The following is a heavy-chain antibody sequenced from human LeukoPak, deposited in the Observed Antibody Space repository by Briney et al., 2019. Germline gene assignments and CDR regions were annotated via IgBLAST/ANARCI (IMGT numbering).Heavy chain of an antibody. J-gene: IGHJ4*02. V-gene: IGHV3-48*01. D-gene: IGHD5-12*01. CDR3: AARYSGYDEYFDY. CDR1: GFTFSSYS. CDR2: ISSSSSTI. Sequence: GGSLRLSCAASGFTFSSYSMNWVRQAPGKGLEWVSYISSSSSTIYYADSVKGRFTISRDNAKNSLYLQINSLQTEDTAVYYCAARYSGYDEYFDYWGQGTLVSVSS.